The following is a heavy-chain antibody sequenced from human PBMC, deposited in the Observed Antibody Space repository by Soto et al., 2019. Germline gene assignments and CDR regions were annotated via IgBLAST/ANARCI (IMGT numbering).Heavy chain of an antibody. D-gene: IGHD5-12*01. CDR3: ARDGGYGTPFDY. CDR2: ITGDGTNT. V-gene: IGHV3-74*01. Sequence: DVQLVQSGGGLVQPGGSLRLSCAASGFAFSSYGLHWVRQAPGKGLMIVSRITGDGTNTAYATAVKGRFTISRDNAKNMVYLQMDSLKAEDTAVYYCARDGGYGTPFDYWGQGALVTVSS. CDR1: GFAFSSYG. J-gene: IGHJ4*02.